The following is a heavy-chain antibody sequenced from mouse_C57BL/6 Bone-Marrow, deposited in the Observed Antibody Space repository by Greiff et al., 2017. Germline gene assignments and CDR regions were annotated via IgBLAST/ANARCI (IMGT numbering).Heavy chain of an antibody. CDR2: IDPSDSYT. J-gene: IGHJ4*01. CDR3: ARSLIYDGYAMDY. D-gene: IGHD2-3*01. CDR1: GYTFTSYW. V-gene: IGHV1-59*01. Sequence: VKLQQPGAELVRPGTSVKLSCKASGYTFTSYWMHWVKQRPGQGLEWIGVIDPSDSYTNYNQKFKGKATLTVDTSSSTAYMQLSSLTSEDSAVYYCARSLIYDGYAMDYWGQGTSVTVSS.